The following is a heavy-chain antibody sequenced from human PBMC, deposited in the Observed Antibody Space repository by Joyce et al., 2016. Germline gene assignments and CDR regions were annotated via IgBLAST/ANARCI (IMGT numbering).Heavy chain of an antibody. D-gene: IGHD6-19*01. J-gene: IGHJ4*02. CDR3: AKVEQIYSSAWYIFDY. V-gene: IGHV3-30*18. CDR2: RSYDGSNK. CDR1: GFTFSCYV. Sequence: QVQLVESGGGVVQPGRSLRLPCAASGFTFSCYVIHWVRQAPGKGLEWVAVRSYDGSNKYYGYSVKGRFTISRDNSKNTLYLQMNSLKTEDTAVYYCAKVEQIYSSAWYIFDYWGQGTLVTVSS.